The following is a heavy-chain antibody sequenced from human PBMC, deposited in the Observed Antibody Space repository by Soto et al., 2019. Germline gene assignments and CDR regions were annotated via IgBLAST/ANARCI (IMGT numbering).Heavy chain of an antibody. V-gene: IGHV1-46*01. CDR1: GYTFTSYY. CDR2: INPSGGST. Sequence: SVKVSCKASGYTFTSYYMHWVRQAPVQGLEWMGIINPSGGSTSYAQKFQGRVTMTRDTSTSTVYMELSSLRSEDTAVYYCARGRPTISPDPPYYGMDVWGQGTTVTVSS. CDR3: ARGRPTISPDPPYYGMDV. J-gene: IGHJ6*02. D-gene: IGHD3-3*01.